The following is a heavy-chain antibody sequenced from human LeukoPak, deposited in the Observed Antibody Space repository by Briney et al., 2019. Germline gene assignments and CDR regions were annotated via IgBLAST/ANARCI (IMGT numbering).Heavy chain of an antibody. J-gene: IGHJ5*02. V-gene: IGHV4-34*01. Sequence: SETLSLTCAVYGGPFSGYYWSWIRQPPGKGLEWIGEINHSGSTNYNPSLKSRVTISVDTSKNQFSLKLSSVTAADTAVYYCALGSGRSGYRRTYNWFDPWGQGTLVTVSS. D-gene: IGHD3-3*01. CDR1: GGPFSGYY. CDR2: INHSGST. CDR3: ALGSGRSGYRRTYNWFDP.